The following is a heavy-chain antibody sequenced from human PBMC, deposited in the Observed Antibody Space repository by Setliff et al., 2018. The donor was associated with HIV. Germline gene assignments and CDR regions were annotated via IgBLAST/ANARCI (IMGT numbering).Heavy chain of an antibody. D-gene: IGHD5-18*01. Sequence: SETLSLTCTVSGDSTSSSSSYWGWIRHPPGKGLEWIGSIYYSGSTYYNPSLRSRVTISVDTSKNQFSLKLNSVTAADTAVYYCARTRGYTYGYIDSWAQGTLVTVSS. CDR3: ARTRGYTYGYIDS. V-gene: IGHV4-39*01. CDR1: GDSTSSSSSY. J-gene: IGHJ4*02. CDR2: IYYSGST.